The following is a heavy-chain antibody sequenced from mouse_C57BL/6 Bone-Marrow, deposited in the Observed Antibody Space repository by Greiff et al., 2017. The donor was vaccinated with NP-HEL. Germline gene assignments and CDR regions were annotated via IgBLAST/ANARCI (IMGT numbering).Heavy chain of an antibody. CDR2: IYPYNGVS. Sequence: EVQLMESGPELVKPGASVKISCKASGYSFTGYYMHWVKQSHGNILDWIGYIYPYNGVSSYNQKFKGKATLTVDKSSSTASLQLRSLTSEDSAVYYYAREDGCEGYYFAYWGQGTTLTVSA. CDR3: AREDGCEGYYFAY. D-gene: IGHD2-3*01. J-gene: IGHJ2*01. CDR1: GYSFTGYY. V-gene: IGHV1-31*01.